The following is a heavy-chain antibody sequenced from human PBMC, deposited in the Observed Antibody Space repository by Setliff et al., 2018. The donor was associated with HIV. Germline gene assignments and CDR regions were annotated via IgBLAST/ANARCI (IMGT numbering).Heavy chain of an antibody. CDR1: GGSISRYY. D-gene: IGHD3-10*01. CDR3: ARDQADVYNCLLSGAFDF. J-gene: IGHJ3*01. CDR2: IYPSGNI. Sequence: SETLSLTCTVSGGSISRYYWSWIRQPAGKGLEWIGRIYPSGNINYNPSLKSRLTISLDTSKNQFSLKLSSVTAADTAVYYCARDQADVYNCLLSGAFDFWGQGAMVTVSS. V-gene: IGHV4-4*07.